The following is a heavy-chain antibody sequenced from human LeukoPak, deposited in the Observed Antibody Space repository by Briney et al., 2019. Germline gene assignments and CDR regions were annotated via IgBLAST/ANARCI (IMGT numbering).Heavy chain of an antibody. V-gene: IGHV4-4*07. CDR3: ARVGDWNDLVY. D-gene: IGHD1-1*01. Sequence: PSETLSLTCTVSGGSISSYYWSWIRQPAGKGLEWIGRIYTSGSTNYNPSLKSRVTMSVDTSKNQFSLNLNSVTTTDTAVYYCARVGDWNDLVYWGQEPRSPSPQ. CDR1: GGSISSYY. J-gene: IGHJ4*01. CDR2: IYTSGST.